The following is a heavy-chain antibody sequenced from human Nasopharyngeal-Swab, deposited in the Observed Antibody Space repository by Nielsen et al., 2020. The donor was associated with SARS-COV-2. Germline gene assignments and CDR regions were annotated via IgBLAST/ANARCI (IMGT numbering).Heavy chain of an antibody. CDR3: ASLGATEPTSYYYYDMDV. J-gene: IGHJ6*02. CDR1: GFTFSSYS. D-gene: IGHD5-12*01. CDR2: ISSSSSYI. Sequence: GESLKISCAASGFTFSSYSMNWVRQAPGKGLEWVSSISSSSSYIYYADSVKGRFTISRDNAKNSLYLQMNSLRAEDTAVYYCASLGATEPTSYYYYDMDVWGQGTTVTVSS. V-gene: IGHV3-21*01.